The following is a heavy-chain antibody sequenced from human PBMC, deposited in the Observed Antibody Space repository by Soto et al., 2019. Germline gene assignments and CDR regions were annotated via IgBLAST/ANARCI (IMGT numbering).Heavy chain of an antibody. CDR2: IRRKAYGGTT. J-gene: IGHJ4*02. CDR1: GFTFGDYA. V-gene: IGHV3-49*04. D-gene: IGHD6-13*01. CDR3: AKISTAAAGTEIRLYY. Sequence: PGGSLRLSCRASGFTFGDYAMSWVRQAPGKGLEWVGFIRRKAYGGTTEYAASVKGRFTISRDDSKSIAYLQMNSLRGEDTAVYYCAKISTAAAGTEIRLYYWGQGTLVTVSS.